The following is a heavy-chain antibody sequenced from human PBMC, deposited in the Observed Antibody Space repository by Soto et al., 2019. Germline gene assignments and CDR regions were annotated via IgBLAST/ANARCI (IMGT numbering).Heavy chain of an antibody. D-gene: IGHD3-16*01. CDR1: GFTFGDYA. J-gene: IGHJ4*02. V-gene: IGHV3-9*01. Sequence: DVHLVESGGGLVQPGRSLRLSCAASGFTFGDYAMHWVRQAPGKGLEWVSGVSWNSGIIGYADSVKGRFTISRDNAKNSLYLQMNSLRAEDTALYYCAKSYEYRYYFEDWGQGTLVTVSS. CDR3: AKSYEYRYYFED. CDR2: VSWNSGII.